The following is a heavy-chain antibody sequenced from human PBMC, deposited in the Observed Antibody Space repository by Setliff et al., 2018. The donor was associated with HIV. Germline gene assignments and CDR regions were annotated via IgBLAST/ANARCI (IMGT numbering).Heavy chain of an antibody. D-gene: IGHD4-17*01. V-gene: IGHV5-51*01. CDR3: ATSDYGGNSGHFQY. CDR2: IYPGDSDI. CDR1: RYSFSNFW. J-gene: IGHJ1*01. Sequence: GESLKIPCKGSRYSFSNFWIGWVRQMPGKGLEWIGIIYPGDSDIKYSPAFQGQVTISADKSISTAYLLWSSLKASDTAIYYCATSDYGGNSGHFQYWGQGTLVTVSS.